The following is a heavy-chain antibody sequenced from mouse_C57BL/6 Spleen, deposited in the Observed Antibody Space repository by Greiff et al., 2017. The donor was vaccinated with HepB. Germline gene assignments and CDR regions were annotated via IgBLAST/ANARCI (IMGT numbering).Heavy chain of an antibody. D-gene: IGHD1-1*01. V-gene: IGHV1-76*01. J-gene: IGHJ2*01. CDR3: ARWVYGSSSYFDY. Sequence: QVQLKESGAELVRPGASVKLSCKASGYTFTDYYINWVKQRPGQGLEWIARIYPGSGNTYYNEKFKGKATLTAEKSSSTAYMQLSSLTSEDSAVYFCARWVYGSSSYFDYWGQGTTLTVSS. CDR1: GYTFTDYY. CDR2: IYPGSGNT.